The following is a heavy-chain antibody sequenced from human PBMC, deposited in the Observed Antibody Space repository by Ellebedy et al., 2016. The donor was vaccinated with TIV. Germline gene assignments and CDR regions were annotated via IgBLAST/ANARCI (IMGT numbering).Heavy chain of an antibody. J-gene: IGHJ4*02. Sequence: GESLKISCAASGFTFSSYGMHWVRQAPGKGLEWVAVISYDGSNKYYADSVKGRFTISRDNSKNTLYLQMNSLRAEDTAVYYCAKGTTVTTHYWGQGTLVTVSS. CDR2: ISYDGSNK. V-gene: IGHV3-30*18. CDR1: GFTFSSYG. CDR3: AKGTTVTTHY. D-gene: IGHD4-17*01.